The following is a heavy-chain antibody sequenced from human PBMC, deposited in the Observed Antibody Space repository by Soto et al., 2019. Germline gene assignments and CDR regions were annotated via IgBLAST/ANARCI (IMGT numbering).Heavy chain of an antibody. CDR2: IYYSGST. D-gene: IGHD3-3*01. CDR3: ARDRDYDFWSGYLPGMDV. V-gene: IGHV4-31*03. Sequence: SETLSLTCTVSGGSISSGGYYWSWIRQHPGKGLEWIGYIYYSGSTYYNPSLKSRVTISVDTSKNQFSLKLSSVTAADTAVYYCARDRDYDFWSGYLPGMDVWGQGTTVTVSS. J-gene: IGHJ6*02. CDR1: GGSISSGGYY.